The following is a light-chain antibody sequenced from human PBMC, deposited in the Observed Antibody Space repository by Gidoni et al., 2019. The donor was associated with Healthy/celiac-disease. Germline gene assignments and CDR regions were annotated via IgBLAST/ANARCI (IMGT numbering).Light chain of an antibody. CDR2: LGS. J-gene: IGKJ4*01. CDR1: QSLLHSNGYNY. Sequence: DIVMPQSTLSLSVTPGEPASISCRSSQSLLHSNGYNYLDWYLQKPGQSPQLLIYLGSNRASGVPDRFSGSGSGTDFTLKISRVEAEDVGVYYCMQALQTPFTFGGGTKVEIK. V-gene: IGKV2-28*01. CDR3: MQALQTPFT.